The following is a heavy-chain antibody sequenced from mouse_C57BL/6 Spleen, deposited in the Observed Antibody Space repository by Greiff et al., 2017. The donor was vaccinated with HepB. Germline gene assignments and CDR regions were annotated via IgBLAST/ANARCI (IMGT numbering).Heavy chain of an antibody. J-gene: IGHJ4*01. V-gene: IGHV1-9*01. D-gene: IGHD1-1*01. CDR2: ILPGSGST. Sequence: VKLQESGAELMKPGASVKLSCKATGYTFTGYWIEWVKQRPGHGLEWIGEILPGSGSTNYNEKFKGKATFTADTSSNTAYMQLSSLTTEDSAIYYCARGSYYGSSYYYAMDYWGQGTSVTVSS. CDR3: ARGSYYGSSYYYAMDY. CDR1: GYTFTGYW.